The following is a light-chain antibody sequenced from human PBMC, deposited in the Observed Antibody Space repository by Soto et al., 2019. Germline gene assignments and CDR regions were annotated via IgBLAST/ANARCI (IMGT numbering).Light chain of an antibody. V-gene: IGKV3-20*01. CDR1: QSVSSNS. J-gene: IGKJ1*01. Sequence: EIVLTQSPGTLSLSPGERATLSCRASQSVSSNSLAWYQHKRGQAPRLLIHGASSRATGIPDRFSGSGSGTDFTLTISRLEPEDGAVYYCQQYGGSPRTCGQGTKVEV. CDR3: QQYGGSPRT. CDR2: GAS.